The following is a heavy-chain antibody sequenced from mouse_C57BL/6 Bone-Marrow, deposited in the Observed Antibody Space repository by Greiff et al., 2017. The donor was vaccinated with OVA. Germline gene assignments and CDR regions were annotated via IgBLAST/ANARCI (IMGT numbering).Heavy chain of an antibody. V-gene: IGHV5-17*01. CDR2: ISSGSSTI. Sequence: VQLQESGGGLVKPGGSLQLSCAASGFTFSDYGMHWVRQAPEKGLEWVAYISSGSSTIYYAYNVKGRFTISRDNAKNNLFLQMTSLRAEDTAMYYCARDQYYFDYWGRGTTLTVSS. CDR3: ARDQYYFDY. J-gene: IGHJ2*01. CDR1: GFTFSDYG.